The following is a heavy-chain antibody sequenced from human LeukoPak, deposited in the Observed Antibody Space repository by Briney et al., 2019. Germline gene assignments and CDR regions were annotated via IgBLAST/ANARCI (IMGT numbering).Heavy chain of an antibody. V-gene: IGHV3-21*01. CDR2: ISSSGSYI. CDR1: GFTFSSYS. J-gene: IGHJ6*02. Sequence: GGSLRLSCAASGFTFSSYSMNWVRQAPGKGLEWVSSISSSGSYIYYADSVKGRFTISRDNAKNSLYLQMNSLRAEDTAVYYCARLRYYAMDVWGQGTTVTASS. CDR3: ARLRYYAMDV.